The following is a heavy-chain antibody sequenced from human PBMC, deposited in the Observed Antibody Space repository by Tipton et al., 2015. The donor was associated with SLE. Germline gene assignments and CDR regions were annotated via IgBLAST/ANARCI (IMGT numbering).Heavy chain of an antibody. V-gene: IGHV4-39*01. CDR3: ARQGYYDSSGDP. CDR2: IYYSGST. Sequence: TLSLTCTVSGGSISSSSYYWGWIRQPPGEGLEWIGSIYYSGSTYYNPSLKSRVTISVDTSKNQLSLKLSSVTAADTAVYYCARQGYYDSSGDPWGQGTLVTVSS. D-gene: IGHD3-22*01. CDR1: GGSISSSSYY. J-gene: IGHJ5*02.